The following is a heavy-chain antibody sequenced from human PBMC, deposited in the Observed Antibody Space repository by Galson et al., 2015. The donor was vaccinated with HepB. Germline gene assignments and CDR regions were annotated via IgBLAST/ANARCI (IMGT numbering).Heavy chain of an antibody. D-gene: IGHD3-16*02. V-gene: IGHV2-5*02. CDR1: GSSLSTSGVG. CDR2: IYWDDDK. Sequence: PALVTPTQTLTLTCTFSGSSLSTSGVGVGWIRQPPGKALEWLALIYWDDDKRYSPSLKSRLTITKDTSKNQVVLTMTNMDPVDTATFYCAHIIITFGGVIGDDSFDIWGQWTMVTVSS. J-gene: IGHJ3*02. CDR3: AHIIITFGGVIGDDSFDI.